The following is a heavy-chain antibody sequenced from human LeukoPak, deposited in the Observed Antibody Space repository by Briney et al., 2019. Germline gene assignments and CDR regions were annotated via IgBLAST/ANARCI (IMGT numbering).Heavy chain of an antibody. CDR2: ISYDGSNK. CDR3: ARASIQFLYSSGWFDY. D-gene: IGHD6-19*01. Sequence: GRSLRLSCAASGFTFSSYAMHWVRQAPGKGLEWVAVISYDGSNKYYADSVKGRFTISRDNSKNTLYLQMNSLRAEDTAVYYCARASIQFLYSSGWFDYWGREPWSPSPQ. CDR1: GFTFSSYA. V-gene: IGHV3-30-3*01. J-gene: IGHJ5*01.